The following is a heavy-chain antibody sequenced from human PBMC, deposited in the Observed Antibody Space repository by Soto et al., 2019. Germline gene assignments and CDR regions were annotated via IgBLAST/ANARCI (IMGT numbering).Heavy chain of an antibody. Sequence: QVQLVESGGGVVQPGRSLRLSCAASGFTFSSYAMHWVRQAPGKGLEWVAVISYDGSNKYYADSVKGRFTISRDNSKNALYLQMNRLRAEDTAVYYCARDSGPNYDFWSGYYDYWGQGPLVTVSS. CDR3: ARDSGPNYDFWSGYYDY. J-gene: IGHJ4*02. CDR1: GFTFSSYA. D-gene: IGHD3-3*01. V-gene: IGHV3-30-3*01. CDR2: ISYDGSNK.